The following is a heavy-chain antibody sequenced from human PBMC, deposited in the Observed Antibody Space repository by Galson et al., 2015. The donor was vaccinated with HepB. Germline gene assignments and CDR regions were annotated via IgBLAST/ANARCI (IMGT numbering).Heavy chain of an antibody. D-gene: IGHD5-18*01. V-gene: IGHV1-2*02. Sequence: SVKVSCKASGYTFTDYHMHWVRQAPGQGLVWMGWINPNSGDATYAQTFQGRVTMTRDTSISTAYMEMSRLTSDDTAVYYCSPGTYTYDYWGQGTLVTVSS. CDR1: GYTFTDYH. J-gene: IGHJ4*02. CDR2: INPNSGDA. CDR3: SPGTYTYDY.